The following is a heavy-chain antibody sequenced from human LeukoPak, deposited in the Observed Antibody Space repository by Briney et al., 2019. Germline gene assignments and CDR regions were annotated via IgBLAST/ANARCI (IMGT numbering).Heavy chain of an antibody. CDR2: INPSGGST. CDR3: AREIRDCSSTSCYAFDI. J-gene: IGHJ3*02. D-gene: IGHD2-2*01. Sequence: ASVKVSCKASGYTFTSYYMHWVRQAPGQGLEWMGIINPSGGSTSYAQKFQGRVTMTRDMSTSTVYMELSSLRSEDTAVYYCAREIRDCSSTSCYAFDIWGQGTMVTVSS. V-gene: IGHV1-46*01. CDR1: GYTFTSYY.